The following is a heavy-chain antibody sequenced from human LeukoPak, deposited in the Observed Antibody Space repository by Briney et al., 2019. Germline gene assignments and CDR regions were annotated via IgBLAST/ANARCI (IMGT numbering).Heavy chain of an antibody. V-gene: IGHV4-34*01. CDR1: GGSFSGYY. Sequence: SETLSLTCAVYGGSFSGYYWSWIRQPPGKGLEWIGEINHSGSTNYNPSLKSRVTRSVDTSKNQFSLKLSSVTAADTAVYYCARSSSIAARRYFQHWGQGTLVTVSS. CDR3: ARSSSIAARRYFQH. D-gene: IGHD6-6*01. CDR2: INHSGST. J-gene: IGHJ1*01.